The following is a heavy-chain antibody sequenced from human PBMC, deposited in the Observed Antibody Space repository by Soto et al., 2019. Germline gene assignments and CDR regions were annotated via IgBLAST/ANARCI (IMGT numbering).Heavy chain of an antibody. V-gene: IGHV1-18*01. CDR1: GYTFTSYG. CDR3: ARDLKFYYGSGSPYFDY. CDR2: ISAYNGNT. D-gene: IGHD3-10*01. Sequence: QVQLVQSGAEVKKPGASVKVSCKASGYTFTSYGISWVRQAPGQGLEWMGWISAYNGNTNYAQKLQGRVTITTDTSTSTAYMELRSLRSDDTAVYYCARDLKFYYGSGSPYFDYWGQGTLVTVSS. J-gene: IGHJ4*02.